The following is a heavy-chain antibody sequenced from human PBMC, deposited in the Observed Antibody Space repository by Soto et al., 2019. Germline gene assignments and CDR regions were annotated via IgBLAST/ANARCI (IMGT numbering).Heavy chain of an antibody. CDR1: GFTFSSYG. CDR2: IWYDGSNK. V-gene: IGHV3-33*01. CDR3: KSDPAIYYYYYGMDV. J-gene: IGHJ6*02. Sequence: AGGSLRLSCAASGFTFSSYGMHWVRQAPGKGLEWVAVIWYDGSNKYYADSVKGRFTISRDNSKNTLYLQMNSLRAEDTAVYYCKSDPAIYYYYYGMDVWGQGTTVTVSS.